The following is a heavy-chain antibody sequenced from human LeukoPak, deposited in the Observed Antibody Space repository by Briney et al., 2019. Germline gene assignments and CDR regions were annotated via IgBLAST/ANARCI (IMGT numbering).Heavy chain of an antibody. V-gene: IGHV3-7*01. Sequence: GGSLRLSCAASGFTFSTYWNWVRQAPGKGLEWVANIKPDGSDKYYVDSVKGRFTVSRDNAKNSLYLQMNSLRAEDTAVYYCAKGGDHWGQGTLVTVSS. CDR3: AKGGDH. CDR2: IKPDGSDK. J-gene: IGHJ4*02. CDR1: GFTFSTYW. D-gene: IGHD3-16*01.